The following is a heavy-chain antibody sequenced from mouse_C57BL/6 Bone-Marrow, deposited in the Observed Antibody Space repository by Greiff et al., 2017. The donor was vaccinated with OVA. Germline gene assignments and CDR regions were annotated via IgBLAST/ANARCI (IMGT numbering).Heavy chain of an antibody. CDR3: ARQGPIYSTAWFAY. D-gene: IGHD2-1*01. V-gene: IGHV5-12*01. CDR2: ISNGGGST. CDR1: GFTFSDYY. Sequence: EVQLVESGGGLVQPGGSLKLSCAASGFTFSDYYMYWVRQTPEKRLEWVAYISNGGGSTYYPDTVKGRFTISRDNAKNTLYLQMSRLKSEDTAMYYCARQGPIYSTAWFAYWGQGTLVTVSA. J-gene: IGHJ3*01.